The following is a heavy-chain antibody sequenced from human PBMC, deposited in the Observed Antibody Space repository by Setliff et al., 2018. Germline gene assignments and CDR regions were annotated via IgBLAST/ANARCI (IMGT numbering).Heavy chain of an antibody. CDR2: INPDGSEK. CDR3: FGAGTCSY. CDR1: GFTISGYA. V-gene: IGHV3-7*01. J-gene: IGHJ4*02. Sequence: QTGGSLRLSCVGSGFTISGYAMTWVRQVPGKGLEWLASINPDGSEKYYVDSVKGRFTISRDNAKNSLSLQMNSLRTEDTAVYYCFGAGTCSYWGQGTQVTVSS. D-gene: IGHD3-10*01.